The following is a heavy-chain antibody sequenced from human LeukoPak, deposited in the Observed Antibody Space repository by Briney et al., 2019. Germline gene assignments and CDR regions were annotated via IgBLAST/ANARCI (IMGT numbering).Heavy chain of an antibody. J-gene: IGHJ5*01. V-gene: IGHV1-8*03. CDR1: GYTFTNYD. CDR3: AREGLDS. CDR2: MNPNSGNN. Sequence: ASVKVSCKASGYTFTNYDINWVRQATGQGLEWVGFMNPNSGNNAYAQKFQGRVTITTDTSISTAYMELTSLTIEDTAMYYCAREGLDSWGQGTLVTVSS.